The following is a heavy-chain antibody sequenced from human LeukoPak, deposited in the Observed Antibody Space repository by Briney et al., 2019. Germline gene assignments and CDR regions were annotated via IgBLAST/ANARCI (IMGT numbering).Heavy chain of an antibody. J-gene: IGHJ4*02. CDR1: GLRFRSYG. CDR2: IWYDGSNQ. D-gene: IGHD4-17*01. CDR3: ARTLHDYGDHEVIDY. Sequence: GGSLRLSCAASGLRFRSYGMHWVRQAPGKGLEWVAVIWYDGSNQYYVDSVKGRFTVSRDNAKNTLYLQMNSLRAEDTAVYYCARTLHDYGDHEVIDYWGQGTLVTVSS. V-gene: IGHV3-33*01.